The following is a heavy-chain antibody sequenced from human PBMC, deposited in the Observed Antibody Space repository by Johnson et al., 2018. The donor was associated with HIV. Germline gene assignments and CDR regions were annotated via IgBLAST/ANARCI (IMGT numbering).Heavy chain of an antibody. J-gene: IGHJ3*02. CDR3: ARGRSGILILDDAFDI. Sequence: VQLVESGGGVVQPGRSLRLSCVASGFTVSSNYMSWVRQAPGKGLEWVSVIYTGGNTYYANSVKDRFTISRDISKNTLYLEMNIMRAEDTAVYYCARGRSGILILDDAFDIWGQGTMVTVSS. CDR1: GFTVSSNY. D-gene: IGHD1-14*01. V-gene: IGHV3-66*01. CDR2: IYTGGNT.